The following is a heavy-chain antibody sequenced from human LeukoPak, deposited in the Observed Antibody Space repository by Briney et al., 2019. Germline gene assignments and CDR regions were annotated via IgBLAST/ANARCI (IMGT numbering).Heavy chain of an antibody. Sequence: SETLSLTCTVSGGSISNYSWRWIRPPPGKGLAWIGYISYSGSTNYNPSLKSRVSILVDTSKNQFSLKLRTVTAADTAVYYCARLPFYDSSGYYPFDYWGQGTLVTASS. J-gene: IGHJ4*02. CDR3: ARLPFYDSSGYYPFDY. V-gene: IGHV4-59*08. D-gene: IGHD3-22*01. CDR1: GGSISNYS. CDR2: ISYSGST.